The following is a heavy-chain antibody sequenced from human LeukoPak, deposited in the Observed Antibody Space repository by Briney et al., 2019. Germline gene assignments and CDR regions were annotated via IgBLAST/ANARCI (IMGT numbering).Heavy chain of an antibody. V-gene: IGHV6-1*01. J-gene: IGHJ4*02. Sequence: SQTLSLTCAISGDSASNNSAVWNWIRQSPPRGLEWLGRTYYRSKWYNDYGASVKSRITVNPDTSKNQFSLQLNSVTPEDTAVYYCVRSQYWRFDDWGQGTLVTVSS. CDR3: VRSQYWRFDD. CDR1: GDSASNNSAV. D-gene: IGHD2-8*02. CDR2: TYYRSKWYN.